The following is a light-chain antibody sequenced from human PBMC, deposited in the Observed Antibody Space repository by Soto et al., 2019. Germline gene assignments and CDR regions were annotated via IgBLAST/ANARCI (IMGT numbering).Light chain of an antibody. V-gene: IGLV2-11*01. CDR1: SSDVGGYNY. Sequence: QSALTQPPSVSGSPGQSVTISCTGTSSDVGGYNYVSWYQQHPGKAPKLMIYDVTKRPSGVPDRFSGSKSGNTASLTISGLQAEDEADYYCYSYAGSYTFYVFGTGTKVNRP. J-gene: IGLJ1*01. CDR3: YSYAGSYTFYV. CDR2: DVT.